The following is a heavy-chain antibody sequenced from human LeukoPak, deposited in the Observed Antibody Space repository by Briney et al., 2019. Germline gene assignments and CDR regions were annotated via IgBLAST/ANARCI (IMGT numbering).Heavy chain of an antibody. D-gene: IGHD3-3*01. J-gene: IGHJ2*01. CDR3: ARNSGHYDFWSGTIISNWYFDL. CDR2: IYYSGST. CDR1: GGSISSSSYY. Sequence: PSETLSLTCTVSGGSISSSSYYWGWIRQPPGKGLEWIGSIYYSGSTYYNPSLKSRVTISVDTSKNQFSLKLSSVTAADTAVYYCARNSGHYDFWSGTIISNWYFDLWGRGTLVTVSS. V-gene: IGHV4-39*01.